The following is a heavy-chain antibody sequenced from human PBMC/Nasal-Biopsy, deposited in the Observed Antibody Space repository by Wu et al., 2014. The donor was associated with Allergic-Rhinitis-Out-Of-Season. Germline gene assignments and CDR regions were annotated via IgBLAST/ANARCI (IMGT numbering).Heavy chain of an antibody. V-gene: IGHV3-30*03. D-gene: IGHD5-12*01. Sequence: DGSNKYYVDSVKGRFTISRDNSKNTLYLEMNSLRPEDTALYYCARDRTPYTAYDCGFDYWGPGNPGHRLL. CDR3: ARDRTPYTAYDCGFDY. CDR2: DGSNK. J-gene: IGHJ4*02.